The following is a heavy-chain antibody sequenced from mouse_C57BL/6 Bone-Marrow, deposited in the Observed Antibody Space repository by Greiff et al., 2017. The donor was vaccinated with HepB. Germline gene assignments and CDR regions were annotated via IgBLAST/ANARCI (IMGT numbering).Heavy chain of an antibody. CDR2: INYDGSST. V-gene: IGHV5-16*01. Sequence: EVHLVESEGGLVQPGSSMKFSCTASGFTFSDYYMAWVRQVPEKGLEWVANINYDGSSTYYLDSLKSRFIISRDNAKNILYLQMSSLKSEDTATYYCARDFYYGSTFDVWGTGTTVTVSS. J-gene: IGHJ1*03. CDR3: ARDFYYGSTFDV. CDR1: GFTFSDYY. D-gene: IGHD1-1*01.